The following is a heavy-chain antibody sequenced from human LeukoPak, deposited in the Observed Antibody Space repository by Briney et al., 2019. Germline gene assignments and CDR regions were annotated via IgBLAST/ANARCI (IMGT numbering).Heavy chain of an antibody. J-gene: IGHJ6*04. CDR1: GYTFTGYY. V-gene: IGHV1-2*04. D-gene: IGHD3-10*01. Sequence: GASVKVSCKASGYTFTGYYMHWVRQAPGQGLEWMGWINPNSGGTNYAQKFQGWVTMTRDTSISTAYMELSRLRSDDTAVYYCARDRALRCYYGSGSYGYYYGMDVWGKGTTVTVSS. CDR2: INPNSGGT. CDR3: ARDRALRCYYGSGSYGYYYGMDV.